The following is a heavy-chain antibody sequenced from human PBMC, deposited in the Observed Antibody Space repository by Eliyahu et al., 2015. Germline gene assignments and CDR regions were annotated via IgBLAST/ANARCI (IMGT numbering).Heavy chain of an antibody. V-gene: IGHV3-23*01. CDR3: AKGYGFDR. Sequence: EVQLLESGGGLVQPGGSLRLSCAASGFPFSSYSMSWVRQAPGKGLEGVSGFSYSTGSTLYADSVKGRFTISRDNSKNTLYLQMNSLRAEDTAVYYCAKGYGFDRWGQGTLVTVSS. CDR1: GFPFSSYS. J-gene: IGHJ4*02. CDR2: FSYSTGST. D-gene: IGHD4-17*01.